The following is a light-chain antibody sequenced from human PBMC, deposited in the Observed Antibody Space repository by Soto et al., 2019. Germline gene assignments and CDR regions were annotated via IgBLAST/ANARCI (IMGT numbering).Light chain of an antibody. CDR3: ATWDDSLNARGV. Sequence: QSVLTQTPSASGTPGQTVTISCSGSRSNIGNNAVSWYQQFPGTAPKLLIYNNNQRTSGVPDRFSGSKSGTSASLAISGLQSEDEADYYCATWDDSLNARGVFGGGTKVTVL. V-gene: IGLV1-44*01. J-gene: IGLJ3*02. CDR1: RSNIGNNA. CDR2: NNN.